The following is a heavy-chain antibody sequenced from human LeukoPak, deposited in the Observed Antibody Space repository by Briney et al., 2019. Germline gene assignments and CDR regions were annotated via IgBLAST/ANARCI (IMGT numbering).Heavy chain of an antibody. J-gene: IGHJ1*01. CDR1: GGSLSAYY. D-gene: IGHD4-23*01. Sequence: PSETLSLTCAVSGGSLSAYYWTWIRQPPGKGLEWIGEINHGGSTNYNPSLKSRVTISVDTSKNQFSLKLGSVTAADTAVYYCARYLDYGGNSRVFQHWGQGTLVTVSS. V-gene: IGHV4-34*01. CDR2: INHGGST. CDR3: ARYLDYGGNSRVFQH.